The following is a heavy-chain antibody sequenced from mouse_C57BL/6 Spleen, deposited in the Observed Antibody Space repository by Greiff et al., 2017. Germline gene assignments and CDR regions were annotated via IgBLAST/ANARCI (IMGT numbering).Heavy chain of an antibody. D-gene: IGHD2-3*01. J-gene: IGHJ2*01. V-gene: IGHV5-17*01. CDR2: ISSGSSTI. CDR1: GFTFSDYG. Sequence: EVMLVESGGGLVKPGGSLKLSCAASGFTFSDYGMHWVRQAPEKGLEWVAYISSGSSTIYYADTVKGRFTISRDNAKNTLFLQMTSLRSEDTAMYYCARYDGYYVGYFDYWGQGTTLTVSS. CDR3: ARYDGYYVGYFDY.